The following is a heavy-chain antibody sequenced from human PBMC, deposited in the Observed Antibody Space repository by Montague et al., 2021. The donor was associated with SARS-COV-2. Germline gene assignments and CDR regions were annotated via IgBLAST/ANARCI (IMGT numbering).Heavy chain of an antibody. J-gene: IGHJ4*02. V-gene: IGHV4-4*07. CDR1: GGSISTYP. CDR3: ARGSGHYYSPFDN. Sequence: SETLSLTCTVSGGSISTYPWSWIRQPAGKALEWIRRIHSNGDTTYNPSLKSRVTVSVDTSKNQFSLKMTSVTAANTAMYYCARGSGHYYSPFDNWGQGNLVTVSS. D-gene: IGHD2-15*01. CDR2: IHSNGDT.